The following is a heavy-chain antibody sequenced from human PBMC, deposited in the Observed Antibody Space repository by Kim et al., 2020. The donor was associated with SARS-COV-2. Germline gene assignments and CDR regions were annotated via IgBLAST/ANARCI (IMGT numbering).Heavy chain of an antibody. V-gene: IGHV1-2*02. CDR3: ARELLGAAAGLDY. D-gene: IGHD6-13*01. J-gene: IGHJ4*02. Sequence: NLAQKFQGRVAMTRDTSISTAYMELTNLRSDDTAVYFCARELLGAAAGLDYWGQGTLVTVSS.